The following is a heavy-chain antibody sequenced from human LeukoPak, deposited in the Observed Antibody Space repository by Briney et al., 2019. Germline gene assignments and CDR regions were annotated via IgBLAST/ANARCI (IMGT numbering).Heavy chain of an antibody. V-gene: IGHV4-34*01. CDR3: ARGLPSYDFWSGYGPRDMYYFDY. CDR2: INHSGST. D-gene: IGHD3-3*01. Sequence: SETLSLTCAVYGGSFSGYYWSWIRQPPGEGLEWIGEINHSGSTNYNPSLKSRVTISVDTSKNQFSLKLSSVTAADTAVYYCARGLPSYDFWSGYGPRDMYYFDYWGQGTLVTVSS. J-gene: IGHJ4*02. CDR1: GGSFSGYY.